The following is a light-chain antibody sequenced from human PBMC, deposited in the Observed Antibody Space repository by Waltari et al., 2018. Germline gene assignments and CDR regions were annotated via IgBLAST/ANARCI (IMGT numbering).Light chain of an antibody. Sequence: QSVLTQPPSMSGAPGQRVTISCTGSSSNIGAGHDVHWYQVFPGTAPKLLIYGKNNRPSGVPDRFSGSKSDTSASLASGGLQAEDEADYYCQSFDIRLSGGVVFGGGTKVTVL. CDR3: QSFDIRLSGGVV. J-gene: IGLJ3*02. CDR2: GKN. CDR1: SSNIGAGHD. V-gene: IGLV1-40*01.